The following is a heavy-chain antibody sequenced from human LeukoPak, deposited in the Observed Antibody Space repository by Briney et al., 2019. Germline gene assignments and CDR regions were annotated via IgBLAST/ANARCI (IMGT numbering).Heavy chain of an antibody. J-gene: IGHJ4*02. V-gene: IGHV1-69*01. CDR1: GGTFSSCA. CDR3: ARDGPYGAYYFDY. Sequence: SVKVSCKASGGTFSSCAISWVRQAPGQGLEWMGGIIPIFGTANYAQKFQGRVTITADESTSTAYMELSSLRSEDTAVYYCARDGPYGAYYFDYWGQGTLVTVSS. D-gene: IGHD4-17*01. CDR2: IIPIFGTA.